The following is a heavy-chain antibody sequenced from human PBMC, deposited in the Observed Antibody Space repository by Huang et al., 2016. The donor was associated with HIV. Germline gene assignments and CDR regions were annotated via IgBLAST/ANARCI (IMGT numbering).Heavy chain of an antibody. J-gene: IGHJ4*02. D-gene: IGHD2-15*01. CDR1: GFKLSGFG. V-gene: IGHV3-30*18. CDR3: AKESRWFSDFDH. Sequence: QVHLVESGGGVVQPGGSLRLSCAASGFKLSGFGMHWVRQAPGRGLEWVEVISYDGRSKFYTDSVKGRFTISRDNSDNTLSLQMKGLRPDDTAVYYCAKESRWFSDFDHWGQGVLVSVSS. CDR2: ISYDGRSK.